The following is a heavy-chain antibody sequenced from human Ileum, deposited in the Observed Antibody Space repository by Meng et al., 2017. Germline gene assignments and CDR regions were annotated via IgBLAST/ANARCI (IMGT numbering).Heavy chain of an antibody. CDR1: EYSFSNYY. V-gene: IGHV1-46*01. J-gene: IGHJ4*02. CDR3: VREFRGGYFDY. CDR2: SNPGGGST. Sequence: VQVVQSGTEGKKPGASVNVSCKSSEYSFSNYYLHWMRQAPGQGLEWLGVSNPGGGSTNYAQKFQGRVTMTRDTSANTVYMELGSLKSEDTAVYYCVREFRGGYFDYWGQGTLVTVSS. D-gene: IGHD3-16*01.